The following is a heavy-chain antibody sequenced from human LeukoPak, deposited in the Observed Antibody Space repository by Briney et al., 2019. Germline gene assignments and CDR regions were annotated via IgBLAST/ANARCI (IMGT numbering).Heavy chain of an antibody. CDR2: ISYRGST. CDR3: ARDVVLTASPDAFGI. D-gene: IGHD2-21*02. V-gene: IGHV4-31*03. CDR1: GDSVNSDGYY. J-gene: IGHJ3*02. Sequence: SETLSLTCHVSGDSVNSDGYYWSWIRQHPGKGLEWIGFISYRGSTSFNPSLKSRVSISVDTSKNQFSLRLTSVTAADTAVYYCARDVVLTASPDAFGIWGQGTMVSVSS.